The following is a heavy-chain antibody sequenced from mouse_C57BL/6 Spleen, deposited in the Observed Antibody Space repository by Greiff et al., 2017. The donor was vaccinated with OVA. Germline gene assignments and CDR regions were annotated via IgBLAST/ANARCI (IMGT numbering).Heavy chain of an antibody. J-gene: IGHJ1*03. Sequence: EVKVEESGGGLVQPGGSMKLSCVASGFTFSNYWMNWVRQSPEKGLEWVAQIRLKSDNYATHYAESVKGRFTISRDDSKSSVYLQMNNLRAEDTGIYYCTGVTTVRYFDVWGTGTTVTVSS. CDR1: GFTFSNYW. V-gene: IGHV6-3*01. CDR3: TGVTTVRYFDV. D-gene: IGHD1-1*01. CDR2: IRLKSDNYAT.